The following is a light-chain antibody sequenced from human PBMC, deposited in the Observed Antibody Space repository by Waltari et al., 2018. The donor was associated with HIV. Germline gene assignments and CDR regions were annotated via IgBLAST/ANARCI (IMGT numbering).Light chain of an antibody. J-gene: IGKJ3*01. CDR3: QQTYSVSIT. CDR2: GVS. V-gene: IGKV1-39*01. Sequence: IQLPQSPSSLSASLGDKVTLTCRASQHIKTFLNWYQVRPGKAPRVLVYGVSSLPTGVPSRFTGDGSGSDFTLTINNLQPEDFASYFCQQTYSVSITVGP. CDR1: QHIKTF.